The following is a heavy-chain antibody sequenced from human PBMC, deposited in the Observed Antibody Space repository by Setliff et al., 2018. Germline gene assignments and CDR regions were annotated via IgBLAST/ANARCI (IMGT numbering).Heavy chain of an antibody. CDR2: IFPKTGNT. J-gene: IGHJ4*02. CDR1: GYTFTNYG. V-gene: IGHV1-18*01. CDR3: SRLVRYCTATTCQRASGAEI. D-gene: IGHD2-8*02. Sequence: VASVKVSCKASGYTFTNYGITWVRQAPGQGLEWMGWIFPKTGNTYFPHKVQGRVTMTTDTSTSTAYMELRSLTSDDTAVYYCSRLVRYCTATTCQRASGAEIWGQGTPVTVSS.